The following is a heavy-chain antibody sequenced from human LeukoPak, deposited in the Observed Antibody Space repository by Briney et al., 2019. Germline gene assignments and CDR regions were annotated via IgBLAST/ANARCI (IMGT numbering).Heavy chain of an antibody. CDR3: ARHDDSTGSNAFDI. J-gene: IGHJ3*02. Sequence: SETLSLTCAVYGGSFSGYYWSWIRQPPGKGLEWIGEINHSGSTNYNPSLKSRVTISVDTSKNQFSLKLTSVTAADTAVYYCARHDDSTGSNAFDIWGQGTMVTVSS. V-gene: IGHV4-34*01. CDR2: INHSGST. D-gene: IGHD3-22*01. CDR1: GGSFSGYY.